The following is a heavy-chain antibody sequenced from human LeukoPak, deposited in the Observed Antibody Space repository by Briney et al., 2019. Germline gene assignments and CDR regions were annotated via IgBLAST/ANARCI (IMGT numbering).Heavy chain of an antibody. D-gene: IGHD1-1*01. CDR2: VRYDGDLQ. CDR1: GFTFTHFG. Sequence: GGSLRLSCAASGFTFTHFGMHWVRQAPGKGLDWVAFVRYDGDLQFYADSVQGRFTISRDNSKNTVDLQMNRLRIEDTPVYYCVKESLEGDTWGQGTLVTVSS. J-gene: IGHJ5*02. V-gene: IGHV3-30*02. CDR3: VKESLEGDT.